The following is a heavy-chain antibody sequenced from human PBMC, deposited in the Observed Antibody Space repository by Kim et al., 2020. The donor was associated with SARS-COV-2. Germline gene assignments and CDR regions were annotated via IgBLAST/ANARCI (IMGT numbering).Heavy chain of an antibody. V-gene: IGHV4-59*13. CDR3: ARAPVVSGFEGLDY. Sequence: SETLSLTCTVSGGSISSYYWSWIRQPPGKGLEWIGYIYYSGSTNYNPSLKSRVTISVDTSKNQFSLKLSSVTAADTAVYYCARAPVVSGFEGLDYWGQGTLVTVSS. CDR2: IYYSGST. J-gene: IGHJ4*02. D-gene: IGHD3-3*01. CDR1: GGSISSYY.